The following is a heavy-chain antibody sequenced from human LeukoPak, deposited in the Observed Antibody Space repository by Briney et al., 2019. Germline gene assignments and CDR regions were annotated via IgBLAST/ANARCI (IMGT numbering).Heavy chain of an antibody. V-gene: IGHV4-59*01. J-gene: IGHJ3*02. CDR1: GGSISSYY. CDR3: ARVRVVGAKSGAFDI. D-gene: IGHD1-26*01. Sequence: SETLSLTCTVSGGSISSYYWSWIRQPPGKGLEWIGYIYYSGSTNYNPSLKSRVTISVDTSKDQFSLKLSSVTAADTAVYYCARVRVVGAKSGAFDIWGQGTMVTVSS. CDR2: IYYSGST.